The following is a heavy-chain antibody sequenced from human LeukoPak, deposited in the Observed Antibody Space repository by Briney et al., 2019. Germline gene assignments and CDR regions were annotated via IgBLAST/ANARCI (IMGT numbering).Heavy chain of an antibody. J-gene: IGHJ4*02. D-gene: IGHD6-6*01. Sequence: SETLSLACTVSGGSISSSSYYWGWIRQPPGKGLEWIGSIYYSGSTYYNPSLKSRVTISVDTSKNQFSLKLSSVTAADTAVYYCARQGPGSSNFYWGQGTLVTVSS. V-gene: IGHV4-39*01. CDR1: GGSISSSSYY. CDR2: IYYSGST. CDR3: ARQGPGSSNFY.